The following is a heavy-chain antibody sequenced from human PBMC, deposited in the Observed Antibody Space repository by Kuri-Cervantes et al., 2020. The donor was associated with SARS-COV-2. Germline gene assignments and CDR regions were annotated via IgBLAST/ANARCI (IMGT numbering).Heavy chain of an antibody. CDR1: GYTFTGYY. Sequence: ASVKVSCKASGYTFTGYYMHWVRQAPGQGLEWMGWINPNSGGTNYAQKFQGRVTMTRDTSINTAYMELSRLRSDDTAVYYCARVGFDDYEIDYWGQGTLVTVSS. J-gene: IGHJ4*02. CDR3: ARVGFDDYEIDY. D-gene: IGHD4-17*01. CDR2: INPNSGGT. V-gene: IGHV1-2*02.